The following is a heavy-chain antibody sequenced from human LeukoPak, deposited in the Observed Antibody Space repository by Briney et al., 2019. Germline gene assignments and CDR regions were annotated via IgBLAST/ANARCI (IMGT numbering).Heavy chain of an antibody. CDR3: AKGSYCSSTSCPTHYYYGMDV. D-gene: IGHD2-2*01. Sequence: PGGSLRLSCAASGFTFSSYGMHWVRQAPGKGLEWVAVISYDGSNKYYADSVKGRFTISRDNSKNTLYLQMNSLRAEDTAVYYCAKGSYCSSTSCPTHYYYGMDVWGQGTTVTVSS. CDR2: ISYDGSNK. V-gene: IGHV3-30*18. J-gene: IGHJ6*02. CDR1: GFTFSSYG.